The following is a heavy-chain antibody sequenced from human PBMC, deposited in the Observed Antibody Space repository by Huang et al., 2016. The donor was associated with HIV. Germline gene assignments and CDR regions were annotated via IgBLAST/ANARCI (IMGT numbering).Heavy chain of an antibody. J-gene: IGHJ6*02. CDR3: ARMPTPSYYDTWSLSPVEEDFFYYNLDV. CDR1: GASFNTYY. Sequence: HVRLEQWGQGLLKPSETLSLTCAVSGASFNTYYWSWVRQSPAKGLEWIGEIKLGGYNNNNHSLKSRVTMIVETSKNQFYLKFRAMTAADAAIYYCARMPTPSYYDTWSLSPVEEDFFYYNLDVWGQGTPVSVSS. D-gene: IGHD3-3*01. V-gene: IGHV4-34*02. CDR2: IKLGGYN.